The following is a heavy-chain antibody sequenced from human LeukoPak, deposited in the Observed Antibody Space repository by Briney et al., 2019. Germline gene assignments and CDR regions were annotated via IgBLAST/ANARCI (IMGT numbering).Heavy chain of an antibody. CDR2: ISYGGSSK. CDR3: ARGRDPGCYFDY. D-gene: IGHD3-10*01. V-gene: IGHV3-30-3*01. J-gene: IGHJ4*02. Sequence: GGSLRLSCAASGFTFSNYAMHWVRQAPGKGLEWVAVISYGGSSKYYADSVKGRFTISRDNSKNTLYLQMNSLRAEDTAVYYCARGRDPGCYFDYWGQGTLVTVSS. CDR1: GFTFSNYA.